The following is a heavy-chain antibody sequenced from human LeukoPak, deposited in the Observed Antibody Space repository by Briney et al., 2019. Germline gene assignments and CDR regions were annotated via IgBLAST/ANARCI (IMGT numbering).Heavy chain of an antibody. CDR3: AREVAGGGYFDY. Sequence: ASGKVSCKASGYTVTSYGISWVRQAPGQGLEGMGWISAYNGNTNYAQKLQGRVTMTTDTSTSTAHMELRSLRSDATAVYYCAREVAGGGYFDYWGQGTLVTVSS. CDR1: GYTVTSYG. V-gene: IGHV1-18*01. CDR2: ISAYNGNT. J-gene: IGHJ4*01. D-gene: IGHD6-19*01.